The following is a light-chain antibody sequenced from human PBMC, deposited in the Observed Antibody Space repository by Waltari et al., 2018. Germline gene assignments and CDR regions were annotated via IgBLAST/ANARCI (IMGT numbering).Light chain of an antibody. CDR3: QQYGSSPWT. J-gene: IGKJ1*01. V-gene: IGKV3-20*01. CDR1: RGVSYNY. CDR2: AAS. Sequence: DIVLTQSPGTLSLSPGERAPLSCRASRGVSYNYLAWYQQKPGQAPRLIIYAASSRATGIPDRFSGSGSGTDFTLTITRVEPEDFAVYYCQQYGSSPWTFGQGTKVDIK.